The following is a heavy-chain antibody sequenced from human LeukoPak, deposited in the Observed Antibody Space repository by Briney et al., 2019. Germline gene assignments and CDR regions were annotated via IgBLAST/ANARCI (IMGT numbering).Heavy chain of an antibody. CDR2: INHSGST. CDR1: GGSFSGYY. D-gene: IGHD7-27*01. J-gene: IGHJ5*02. Sequence: SETLSLTCAVYGGSFSGYYWSWIRQPPGKGLEWIGEINHSGSTNYNPPLKSRVTISVDTSKNQFSLKLSSVTAADTAVYYCARAGVRAHWFDPWGQGTLVTVSS. CDR3: ARAGVRAHWFDP. V-gene: IGHV4-34*01.